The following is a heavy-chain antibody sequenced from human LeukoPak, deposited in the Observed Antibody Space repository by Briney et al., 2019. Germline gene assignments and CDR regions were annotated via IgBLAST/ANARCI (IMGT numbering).Heavy chain of an antibody. V-gene: IGHV4-61*01. CDR2: ICYSGST. Sequence: AETLTLTCTVSGGSISSGTYYWSWIPQPPGKGLVWITYICYSGSTYYNPSLRSRVTMSADTSKNPLSLKMTSVTAEDTAVYYCAGTKHADAKDWPYFDYWGQGILVTVSS. CDR3: AGTKHADAKDWPYFDY. CDR1: GGSISSGTYY. D-gene: IGHD3-9*01. J-gene: IGHJ4*02.